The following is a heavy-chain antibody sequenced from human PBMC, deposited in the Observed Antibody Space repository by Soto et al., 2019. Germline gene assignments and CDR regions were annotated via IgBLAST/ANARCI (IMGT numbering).Heavy chain of an antibody. CDR2: IYPGGSDT. D-gene: IGHD1-1*01. V-gene: IGHV5-51*01. CDR3: ARDTGTLDY. Sequence: PGESLKISCKASGYNFANYWIGWVRQMPGKGLEWVGIIYPGGSDTRYSPSFQGQVTISADKSTFTAYLQWSSLKASDTAVYYCARDTGTLDYWGQGTLVTVSS. J-gene: IGHJ4*02. CDR1: GYNFANYW.